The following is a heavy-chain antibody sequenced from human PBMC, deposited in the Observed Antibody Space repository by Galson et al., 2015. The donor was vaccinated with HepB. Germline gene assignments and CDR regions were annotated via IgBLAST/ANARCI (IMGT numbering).Heavy chain of an antibody. CDR2: IIPIFGTA. D-gene: IGHD5-18*01. V-gene: IGHV1-69*01. CDR1: GGTFSSYA. Sequence: VSCKASGGTFSSYAISWVRQAPGQGLEWMGGIIPIFGTANYAQKFQGRVTITADESTSTAYMELSSLRSEDTAVYYCARSTDTAMARFDYWGQGTLVTVSS. J-gene: IGHJ4*02. CDR3: ARSTDTAMARFDY.